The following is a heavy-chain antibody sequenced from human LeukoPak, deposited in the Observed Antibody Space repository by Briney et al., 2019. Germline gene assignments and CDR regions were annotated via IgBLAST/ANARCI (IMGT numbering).Heavy chain of an antibody. V-gene: IGHV3-30-3*01. CDR1: GFTFSSYA. CDR3: ARSQRTKYYFDY. J-gene: IGHJ4*02. D-gene: IGHD1-1*01. Sequence: GGSLRLSCAASGFTFSSYATHWVRQAPGKGLEWVAVISYDGSNKYYADSVKGRFTISRDNSKNTLYLQMNSLRAEDTAVYYCARSQRTKYYFDYWGQGTLVTVSS. CDR2: ISYDGSNK.